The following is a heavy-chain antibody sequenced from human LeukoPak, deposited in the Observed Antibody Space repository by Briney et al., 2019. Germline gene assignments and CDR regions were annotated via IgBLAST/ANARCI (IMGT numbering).Heavy chain of an antibody. CDR2: IYYSGST. D-gene: IGHD3-10*01. Sequence: SETLSLTCTVSGGSISSSSYYWGWIRQPPGKGLEWIGSIYYSGSTYYNPSLKSRVTISVDTSKNQFSLKLSSVTAADTAVYYCARDPGEDGSGSVNWFDPWGQGTLVTVSS. J-gene: IGHJ5*02. CDR3: ARDPGEDGSGSVNWFDP. CDR1: GGSISSSSYY. V-gene: IGHV4-39*07.